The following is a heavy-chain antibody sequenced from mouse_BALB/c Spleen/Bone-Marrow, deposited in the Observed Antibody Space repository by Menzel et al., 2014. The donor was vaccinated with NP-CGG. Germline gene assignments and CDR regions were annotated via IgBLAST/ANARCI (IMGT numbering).Heavy chain of an antibody. CDR2: INSNGGST. Sequence: EVKLQESGGGLVQPGGSLKLSCAASGFTFGSYGMSWVRQTPDKRLELVATINSNGGSTYYPDSVKGRFTISRDNAKNTLYLQMSSLKSEDTAMYYCARDSNDYWGQGTTLTVSS. J-gene: IGHJ2*01. CDR3: ARDSNDY. V-gene: IGHV5-6-3*01. CDR1: GFTFGSYG.